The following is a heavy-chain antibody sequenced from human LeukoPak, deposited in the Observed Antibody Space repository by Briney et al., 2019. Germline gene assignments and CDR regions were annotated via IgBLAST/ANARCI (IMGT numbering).Heavy chain of an antibody. CDR2: MHYSGRS. D-gene: IGHD1-26*01. J-gene: IGHJ4*02. Sequence: SETLSLTCTGSGGSVSSGSYYWNWIRPPPGKGLEWIGYMHYSGRSNYNPSRKSRVTISVHTSKNQFSLRLSSVPAADTAVYYCARGGVGATYAGFDYWGQGTLVTVSS. CDR3: ARGGVGATYAGFDY. V-gene: IGHV4-61*01. CDR1: GGSVSSGSYY.